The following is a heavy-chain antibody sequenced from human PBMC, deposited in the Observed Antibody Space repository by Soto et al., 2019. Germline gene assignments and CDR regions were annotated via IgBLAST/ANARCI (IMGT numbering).Heavy chain of an antibody. CDR2: IYYSGST. D-gene: IGHD1-26*01. CDR3: ARVDTSVGATRVSY. CDR1: GGSISSGGYY. J-gene: IGHJ4*02. V-gene: IGHV4-31*03. Sequence: QVQLQESGPGLVKPSQTLSLTCTVSGGSISSGGYYWSWIRQHPGKGLEWIGYIYYSGSTYYNPSLKSRVTISVDTSKTQFSLKLSSVTAADTAVYYCARVDTSVGATRVSYWGQGTLVTVSS.